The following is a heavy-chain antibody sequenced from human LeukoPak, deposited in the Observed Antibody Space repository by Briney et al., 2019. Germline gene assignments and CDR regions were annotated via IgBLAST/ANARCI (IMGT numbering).Heavy chain of an antibody. CDR2: IIPILGIA. V-gene: IGHV1-69*04. D-gene: IGHD2-15*01. CDR3: ARTWLPGGPTDY. Sequence: GASVKVSCKASGGTFSSYAISWVRQAPGQGLEWMGRIIPILGIANYAQKFQGRVTITADTSTSTAYMELRSLRSDDTAVYYCARTWLPGGPTDYWGQGTLVTVSS. J-gene: IGHJ4*02. CDR1: GGTFSSYA.